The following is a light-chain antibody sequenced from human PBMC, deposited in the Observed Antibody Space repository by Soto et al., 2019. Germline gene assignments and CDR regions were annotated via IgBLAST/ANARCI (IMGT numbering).Light chain of an antibody. CDR3: QQHYSTPRT. V-gene: IGKV1-39*01. Sequence: DIQMTQSPSSLSASVGDRVTITCRTSQPISDYLNWYQQKPGKAPTLLIYTTSNLQSGVPSRFSGSGSATHLTLTISSLQPEDFATYYCQQHYSTPRTFGQGTKVDIK. CDR1: QPISDY. CDR2: TTS. J-gene: IGKJ1*01.